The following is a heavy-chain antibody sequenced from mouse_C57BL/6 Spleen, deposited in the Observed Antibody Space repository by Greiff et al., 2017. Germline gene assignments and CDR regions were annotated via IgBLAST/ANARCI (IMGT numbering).Heavy chain of an antibody. V-gene: IGHV1-4*01. J-gene: IGHJ3*01. CDR1: GYTFTSYT. CDR3: ARDYSTPWFAY. CDR2: INPSSGYT. Sequence: QVQLQQSGAELARPGASVKMSCKASGYTFTSYTMHWVKQRPGQGLEWIGYINPSSGYTKYNQKFKDKATLTADKSPSTAYMQLISLTSEDSAVDDCARDYSTPWFAYWGQGTLVTVSA. D-gene: IGHD2-5*01.